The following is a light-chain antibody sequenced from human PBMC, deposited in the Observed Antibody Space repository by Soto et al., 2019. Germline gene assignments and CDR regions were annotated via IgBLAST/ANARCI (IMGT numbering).Light chain of an antibody. Sequence: EIVLTQSPGTLSLSPGERATLSCRASQSVSSSYFAWYQQRFGQAPRLLIYGASSRATGIPDRCSGSGSGTDFTLTISILEPEDFAVYYCQQYGRSSWTFGQGTKVEIK. J-gene: IGKJ1*01. V-gene: IGKV3-20*01. CDR1: QSVSSSY. CDR3: QQYGRSSWT. CDR2: GAS.